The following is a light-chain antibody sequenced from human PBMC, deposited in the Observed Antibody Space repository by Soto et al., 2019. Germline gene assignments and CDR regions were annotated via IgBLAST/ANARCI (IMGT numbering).Light chain of an antibody. CDR3: QQYGTSTSCT. J-gene: IGKJ2*01. CDR2: GAS. CDR1: QSVSSSY. Sequence: EIVLTQSPGTLSLSPGERATLSCGASQSVSSSYLAWYQQKPGQAPRLLIYGASSRATGIPDRFSGSGSGTDFTLTISRLEPEDFAVYYCQQYGTSTSCTFGQGTKLEIK. V-gene: IGKV3-20*01.